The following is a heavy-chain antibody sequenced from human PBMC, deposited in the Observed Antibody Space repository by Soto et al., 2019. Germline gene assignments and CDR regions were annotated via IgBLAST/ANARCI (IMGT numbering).Heavy chain of an antibody. Sequence: PGGSLRLSCEGPGFTFRDYGFHWVRQAPGKGLEWVAMISYDGSDRYYRDSVQGRFTISRDDSKNTVYLQMNSLRAEDTATYYCARSTYCNGGSCFPQYWGPGTLVTVSS. CDR3: ARSTYCNGGSCFPQY. CDR2: ISYDGSDR. D-gene: IGHD2-15*01. V-gene: IGHV3-30*03. CDR1: GFTFRDYG. J-gene: IGHJ4*02.